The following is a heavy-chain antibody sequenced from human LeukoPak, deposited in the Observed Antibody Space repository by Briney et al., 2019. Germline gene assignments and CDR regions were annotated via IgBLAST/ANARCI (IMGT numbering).Heavy chain of an antibody. CDR2: IIKSGSHT. V-gene: IGHV3-21*01. CDR3: ARGRGGDNSNWFDP. D-gene: IGHD4-23*01. J-gene: IGHJ5*02. CDR1: GFTFSDYS. Sequence: GGSLRLSCAASGFTFSDYSMNWVRLAPGKGLEWVSAIIKSGSHTYYADSVKGRFTISRDNANNSLYLQMTGLRAEDTAVYYCARGRGGDNSNWFDPWGPGTLVTVSS.